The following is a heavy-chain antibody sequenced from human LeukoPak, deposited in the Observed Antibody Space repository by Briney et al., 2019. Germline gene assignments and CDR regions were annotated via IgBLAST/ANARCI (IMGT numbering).Heavy chain of an antibody. CDR2: IQKDGSDK. CDR3: AKEVGMDV. J-gene: IGHJ6*02. Sequence: PGGSLRLSCAASGFAFSDNWMSWVRQAPGKGLEWVANIQKDGSDKQYVDSVKGRFTISRDNAKNSLYLQMDSLRDEDTAVYYCAKEVGMDVWGQGTTVTVSS. CDR1: GFAFSDNW. V-gene: IGHV3-7*04.